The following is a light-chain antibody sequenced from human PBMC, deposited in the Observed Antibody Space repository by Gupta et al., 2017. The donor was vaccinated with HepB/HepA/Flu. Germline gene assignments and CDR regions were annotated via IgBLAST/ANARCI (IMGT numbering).Light chain of an antibody. J-gene: IGKJ2*01. CDR2: DAS. Sequence: IQITQSPSSLSASVRDRGTITCQASQAIGKYLNWDQPKPGMATMLLIYDASNLATGVPTIFSGGGSGAYCTLTISSLKPEDFATYYCQQYGNLPPGGDTFGQGTKLEIK. CDR3: QQYGNLPPGGDT. V-gene: IGKV1-33*01. CDR1: QAIGKY.